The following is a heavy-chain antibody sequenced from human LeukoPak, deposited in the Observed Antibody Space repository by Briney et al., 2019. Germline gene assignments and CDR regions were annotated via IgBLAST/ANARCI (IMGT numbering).Heavy chain of an antibody. V-gene: IGHV3-30-3*01. D-gene: IGHD1-26*01. CDR1: GFTFSSYA. CDR2: ISYDGSNK. CDR3: ARDFVGAGKTFDY. Sequence: GGSLRLSCAASGFTFSSYAMHWVRQAPGKGLEWVAVISYDGSNKYYADSVKGRFTISRDNSKNTLYLQMNGLRAEDTAVYYCARDFVGAGKTFDYWGQGTLVTVSS. J-gene: IGHJ4*02.